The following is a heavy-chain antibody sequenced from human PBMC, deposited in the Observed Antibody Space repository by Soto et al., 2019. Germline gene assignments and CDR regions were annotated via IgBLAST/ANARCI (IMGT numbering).Heavy chain of an antibody. CDR3: SQGVMTPAKGGPFDY. CDR1: GFSISTTGVR. Sequence: QITLKESGPTLWKPTQTLTLTCTFSGFSISTTGVRVGWVRQPQGKALEWLAMFYWDDDKRFSPSLQSRLTSTKDTSKNQVVLTMTNMDHVDTGTDYCSQGVMTPAKGGPFDYWGQGTLVTVSS. V-gene: IGHV2-5*02. D-gene: IGHD4-17*01. CDR2: FYWDDDK. J-gene: IGHJ4*02.